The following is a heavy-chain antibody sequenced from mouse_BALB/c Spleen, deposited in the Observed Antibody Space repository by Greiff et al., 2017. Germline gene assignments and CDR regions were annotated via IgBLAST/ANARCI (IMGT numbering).Heavy chain of an antibody. V-gene: IGHV1-14*01. CDR2: INPYNDGT. CDR3: ASQRPYYYGSSYWYFDV. Sequence: EVQLQESGPELVKPGASVKMSCKASGYTFTSYVMHWVKQKPGQGLEWIGYINPYNDGTKYNEKFKGKATLTSDKSSSTAYMELSSLTSEDSAVYYCASQRPYYYGSSYWYFDVWGAGTTVTVSS. CDR1: GYTFTSYV. D-gene: IGHD1-1*01. J-gene: IGHJ1*01.